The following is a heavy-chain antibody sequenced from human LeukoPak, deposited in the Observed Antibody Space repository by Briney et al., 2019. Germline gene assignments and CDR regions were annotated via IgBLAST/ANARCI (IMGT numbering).Heavy chain of an antibody. V-gene: IGHV4-34*01. J-gene: IGHJ5*02. CDR1: GGSFSGYY. CDR3: ARAPRVYCSSTSCYSNWFDP. CDR2: INHSGST. D-gene: IGHD2-2*02. Sequence: SETLSLTXAVYGGSFSGYYWSWICQPPGKGLEWSGEINHSGSTNYNPSLKSRVTISVDTSKNHFSLKLSSVTAADTAVYYCARAPRVYCSSTSCYSNWFDPWGQGTLVTVSS.